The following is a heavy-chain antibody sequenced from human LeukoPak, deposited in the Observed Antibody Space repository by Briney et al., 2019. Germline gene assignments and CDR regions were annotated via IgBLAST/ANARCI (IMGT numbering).Heavy chain of an antibody. CDR1: GFTFSDYY. Sequence: GGSLRLSCAASGFTFSDYYMSWIRQAPGKGLEWVSYISGSSSYIAYADSVKGRFTISRDNAQNSLYLQMNSQRAEETAVYYCARVQGYCSGGSCFPWDYWGQGALVTVSS. D-gene: IGHD2-15*01. J-gene: IGHJ4*02. CDR2: ISGSSSYI. CDR3: ARVQGYCSGGSCFPWDY. V-gene: IGHV3-11*05.